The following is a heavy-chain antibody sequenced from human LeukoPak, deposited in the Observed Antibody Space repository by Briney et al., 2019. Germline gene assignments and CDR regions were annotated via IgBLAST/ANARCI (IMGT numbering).Heavy chain of an antibody. Sequence: SETLSLTCTVSGGSISSSDYYWGWIRQPPGKGLKWIGTILYSGSPYYNPSLKSRVTISVDTSKNQFSLKLSSVTAADTAVYYCARHESVVGDRTEFDYWGQGTLVTVSS. CDR1: GGSISSSDYY. V-gene: IGHV4-39*01. CDR2: ILYSGSP. CDR3: ARHESVVGDRTEFDY. D-gene: IGHD1-14*01. J-gene: IGHJ4*02.